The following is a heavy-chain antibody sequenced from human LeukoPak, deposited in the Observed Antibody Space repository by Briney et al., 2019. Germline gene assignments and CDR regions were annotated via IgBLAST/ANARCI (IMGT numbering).Heavy chain of an antibody. CDR1: GFTFSSYA. J-gene: IGHJ4*02. Sequence: QPGRSLRLSCAASGFTFSSYAMHWVRQAPGKGLEWVAVISYDGSNKYYADSVKGRFTISRDNSKNTLYLQMNSLRAEDTAVYYCARVSTYYYDSSGYYSAYYFDYWGQGTLVTVSS. CDR3: ARVSTYYYDSSGYYSAYYFDY. V-gene: IGHV3-30-3*01. D-gene: IGHD3-22*01. CDR2: ISYDGSNK.